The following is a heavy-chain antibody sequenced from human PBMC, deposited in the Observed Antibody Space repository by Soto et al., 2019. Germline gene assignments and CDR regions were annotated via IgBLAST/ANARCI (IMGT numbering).Heavy chain of an antibody. D-gene: IGHD2-15*01. CDR3: TTLTAYCSAGPCYFDF. V-gene: IGHV1-46*01. Sequence: QVQLVQSGAEVKKPGASVKISCKASGYTFADYFLHWVRQAPGQGLEWMGTINPRSSGTRYAPRCQGKVSMTRDTSTTTVHLDLGGLTSEHTAVYYCTTLTAYCSAGPCYFDFWGQGTLVTVSS. CDR1: GYTFADYF. J-gene: IGHJ4*02. CDR2: INPRSSGT.